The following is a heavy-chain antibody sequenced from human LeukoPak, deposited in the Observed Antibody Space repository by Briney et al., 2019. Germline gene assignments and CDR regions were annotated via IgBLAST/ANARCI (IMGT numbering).Heavy chain of an antibody. CDR3: AKDPIAMIVVVPDY. V-gene: IGHV3-23*01. CDR2: IRGSGGST. J-gene: IGHJ4*02. CDR1: GFTFSSYA. D-gene: IGHD3-22*01. Sequence: GGSLRLSCAASGFTFSSYAMSWVRQAPGKGLEWVSAIRGSGGSTHYADSVKGRFTISRDNSKNTLYLQMNSLRAEDTAVYYCAKDPIAMIVVVPDYWGQGTLVTVSS.